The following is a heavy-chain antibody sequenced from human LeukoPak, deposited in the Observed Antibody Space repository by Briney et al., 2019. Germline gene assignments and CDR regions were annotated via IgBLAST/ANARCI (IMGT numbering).Heavy chain of an antibody. CDR1: GGTFISYA. V-gene: IGHV1-69*13. CDR3: ARDREGTMIVGQSFDY. Sequence: SVKVSCKASGGTFISYAISWVRQAPGQGLEWMGGIIPIFGTANYAQKFQGRVTITADESTSTAYMELSSLRSEDTAVYYCARDREGTMIVGQSFDYWGQGTLVTVSS. D-gene: IGHD3-22*01. J-gene: IGHJ4*02. CDR2: IIPIFGTA.